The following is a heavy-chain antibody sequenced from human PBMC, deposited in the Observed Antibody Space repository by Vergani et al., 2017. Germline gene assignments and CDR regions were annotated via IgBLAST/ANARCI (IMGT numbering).Heavy chain of an antibody. D-gene: IGHD3-22*01. Sequence: QVQLVQSGAEVKKPGASVKVSCKASGSTFTSYYMHWVRQAPGQGLEWLGIINPSGGSTSYAQKFQGRVTMTRDTATSTVYMELTSLRSEDTAVYYCARGRYYDSSGYFARYYYYGMDVWGQGTTVTVSS. CDR1: GSTFTSYY. J-gene: IGHJ6*02. CDR3: ARGRYYDSSGYFARYYYYGMDV. CDR2: INPSGGST. V-gene: IGHV1-46*01.